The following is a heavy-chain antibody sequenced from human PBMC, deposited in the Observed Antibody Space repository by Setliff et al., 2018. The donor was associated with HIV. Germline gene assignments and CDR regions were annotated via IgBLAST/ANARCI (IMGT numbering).Heavy chain of an antibody. CDR1: GGSISISD. CDR3: ARRSDWFDP. CDR2: TYTSGNT. J-gene: IGHJ5*02. V-gene: IGHV4-4*09. Sequence: PSETLSLTCTVSGGSISISDWSWIRQPPGKGLEWIGCTYTSGNTNYDPSLKSRVTISVDTSKNQFSLKLASVTAADTAVYFCARRSDWFDPWGQGTLVTVSS.